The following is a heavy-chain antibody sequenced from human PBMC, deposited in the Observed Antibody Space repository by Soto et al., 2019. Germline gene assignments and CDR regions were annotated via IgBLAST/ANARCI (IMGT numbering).Heavy chain of an antibody. CDR3: ARASYIAAAGIWYFDY. D-gene: IGHD6-13*01. V-gene: IGHV4-31*03. J-gene: IGHJ4*02. Sequence: SETLCITCSVAGGSISSGGYYWSWIRQHPGKGLEWIGYIYYSGSTYYNPSLKSRVTISVDTSKNQFSLKLSSVTAADTAVYYCARASYIAAAGIWYFDYWGQGTLVTVSS. CDR1: GGSISSGGYY. CDR2: IYYSGST.